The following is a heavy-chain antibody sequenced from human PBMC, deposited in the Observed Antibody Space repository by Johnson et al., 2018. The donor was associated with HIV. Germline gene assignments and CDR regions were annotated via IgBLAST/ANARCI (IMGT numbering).Heavy chain of an antibody. CDR1: GFTFSSYD. D-gene: IGHD5-18*01. CDR3: ARADTAMVRGAFDI. V-gene: IGHV3-13*01. J-gene: IGHJ3*02. CDR2: IGTAGDT. Sequence: VQLVESGGGVVQPGRSLRLSCAASGFTFSSYDMHWVRQATGKGLEWVSAIGTAGDTYYPGSVKGRFTISRENSKNSLYLQMNSLRAEDTALYYCARADTAMVRGAFDIWGQGTMVTVSS.